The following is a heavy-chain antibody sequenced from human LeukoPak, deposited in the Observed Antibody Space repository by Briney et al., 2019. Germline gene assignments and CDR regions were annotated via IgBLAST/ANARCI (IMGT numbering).Heavy chain of an antibody. CDR2: IYYSGST. CDR3: ARDTSLDPLKTHSDLRLGELSSYYYYYGMDV. D-gene: IGHD3-16*02. Sequence: SETLSLTCTVSGGSISSYYWSWIRHPPGKGLELIGYIYYSGSTDYNPSLKSRGTISVDTSKNQFSLKLSSVTAADTAVYYCARDTSLDPLKTHSDLRLGELSSYYYYYGMDVWGQGTTVTVSS. J-gene: IGHJ6*02. CDR1: GGSISSYY. V-gene: IGHV4-59*01.